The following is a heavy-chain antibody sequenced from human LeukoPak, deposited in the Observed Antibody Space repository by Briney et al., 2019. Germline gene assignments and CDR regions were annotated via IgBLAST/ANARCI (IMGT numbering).Heavy chain of an antibody. D-gene: IGHD3-10*01. Sequence: GGSMRLSCAASGFTVRSNYMSWVRQAPGKGLEWVSVIYSGGSTYYADSVKGRFTISRDKSKNTLYLQMNSLRAEDTAVYYCARDRTGSGSSRFDYWGQGTLVTVSS. CDR1: GFTVRSNY. CDR2: IYSGGST. J-gene: IGHJ4*02. V-gene: IGHV3-66*01. CDR3: ARDRTGSGSSRFDY.